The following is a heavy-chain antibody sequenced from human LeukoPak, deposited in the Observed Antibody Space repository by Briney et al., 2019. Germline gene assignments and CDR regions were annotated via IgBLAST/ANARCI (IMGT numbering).Heavy chain of an antibody. Sequence: GGSLRLSCAASGFTFSSYSMNSVRQAPGKGLEWVSSSSSSSSYIYYGDSVKGRFTISRDNAKNSLYLQMNSLRAEDTAVYYCARDLSPRRYCSSTTCGRDYWGQGTLVTVSS. CDR1: GFTFSSYS. J-gene: IGHJ4*02. CDR2: SSSSSSYI. V-gene: IGHV3-21*01. CDR3: ARDLSPRRYCSSTTCGRDY. D-gene: IGHD2-2*01.